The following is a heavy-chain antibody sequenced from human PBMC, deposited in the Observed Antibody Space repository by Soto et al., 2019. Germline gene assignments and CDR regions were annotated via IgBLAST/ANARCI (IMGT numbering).Heavy chain of an antibody. J-gene: IGHJ6*02. V-gene: IGHV4-59*01. CDR3: ARDHRGYRYGYVGHYYYGTDV. Sequence: SETLSLTCTVSGGSISSYYWSWIRQPPGKGLEWIGYIYYSGSTNYNPSLKSRVTISVDTSKNQFSLKLSSVTAADTAVYYCARDHRGYRYGYVGHYYYGTDVWGQGTTVTVSS. CDR1: GGSISSYY. CDR2: IYYSGST. D-gene: IGHD5-18*01.